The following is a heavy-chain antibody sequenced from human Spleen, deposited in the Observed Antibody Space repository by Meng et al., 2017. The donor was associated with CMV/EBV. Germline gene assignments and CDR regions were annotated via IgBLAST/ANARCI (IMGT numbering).Heavy chain of an antibody. CDR3: AKAQLGYCSGGSCYYFDY. V-gene: IGHV3-9*01. D-gene: IGHD2-15*01. J-gene: IGHJ4*02. CDR1: GFTFDDYA. CDR2: ISWNSGSI. Sequence: SLKISCAASGFTFDDYAMHWVRQAPGKGLEWVSGISWNSGSIGYADSVKGRFTISRDNAKNSLYLKMNSLRAEDTALYYCAKAQLGYCSGGSCYYFDYWGQGTLVTVSS.